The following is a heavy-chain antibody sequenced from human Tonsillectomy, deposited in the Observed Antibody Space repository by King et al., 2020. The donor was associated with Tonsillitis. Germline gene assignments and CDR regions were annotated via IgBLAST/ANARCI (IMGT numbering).Heavy chain of an antibody. CDR3: ATAAGKIFGDV. CDR2: ILLDGATT. CDR1: GFTSNKYA. D-gene: IGHD3-3*01. V-gene: IGHV3-23*04. Sequence: VQLVESGGGLVEPGGSLRLSCAASGFTSNKYAMAWVRQAPGRGLEWVSGILLDGATTYYSYSVKGRFTISRDNSKDTLWLQMNSLRAEDTAVYYCATAAGKIFGDVWGQGTLVTVSS. J-gene: IGHJ4*02.